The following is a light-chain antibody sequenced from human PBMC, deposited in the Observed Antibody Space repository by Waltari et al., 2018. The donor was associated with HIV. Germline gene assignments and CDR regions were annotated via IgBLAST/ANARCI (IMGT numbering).Light chain of an antibody. CDR2: KNS. CDR3: ATWDDSLSGRWV. J-gene: IGLJ3*02. V-gene: IGLV1-47*01. CDR1: SSNIGTNH. Sequence: SVLTQPPSASGTPGQRVTISCFGSSSNIGTNHVYWYQQLPGAAPRLVIYKNSQRPSGVPDRVSGSKSGTSASLAISGLRSEDEAEYYCATWDDSLSGRWVFGGGTKLTVL.